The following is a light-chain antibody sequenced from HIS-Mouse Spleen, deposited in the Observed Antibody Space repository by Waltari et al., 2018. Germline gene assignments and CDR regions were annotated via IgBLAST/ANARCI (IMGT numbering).Light chain of an antibody. CDR1: SSNIGSSY. CDR3: AAWDDSLSGVV. V-gene: IGLV1-47*01. Sequence: QSVLTQPPSASGTPGQRATISCSGSSSNIGSSYVYWYQQLPGTAPKLLIYRNNQRPSGVPDRFSGSKSGTSASLAISGLRSEDGADYYGAAWDDSLSGVVFGGGTKLTVL. J-gene: IGLJ2*01. CDR2: RNN.